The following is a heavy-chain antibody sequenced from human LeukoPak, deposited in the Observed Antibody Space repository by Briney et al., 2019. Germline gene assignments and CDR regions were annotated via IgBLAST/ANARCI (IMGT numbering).Heavy chain of an antibody. J-gene: IGHJ4*02. CDR1: GGSINSYY. CDR3: ARDTYGSGLFDY. Sequence: SETLSLTCTVSGGSINSYYWSWIRQPPGKGLEWIGYINDSGSTNYNPSLKSRVTISVDTSKNQFSLKLSSVTAADTAVYFCARDTYGSGLFDYWGRGTLVTVSS. D-gene: IGHD3-10*01. CDR2: INDSGST. V-gene: IGHV4-59*01.